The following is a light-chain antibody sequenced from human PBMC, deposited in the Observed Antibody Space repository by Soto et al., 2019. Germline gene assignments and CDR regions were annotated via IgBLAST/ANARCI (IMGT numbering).Light chain of an antibody. CDR2: AAS. J-gene: IGKJ1*01. V-gene: IGKV1-8*01. CDR1: QDIGTY. CDR3: QHYYNYPRT. Sequence: AIRMTQSPCALSPSTGHTVTMPWRASQDIGTYLAWYQQKPGKAPKLLIYAASSLQSGVPSRFSGSGSGTDFTLTITWLQSEAFATYYCQHYYNYPRTFGQGTKVDI.